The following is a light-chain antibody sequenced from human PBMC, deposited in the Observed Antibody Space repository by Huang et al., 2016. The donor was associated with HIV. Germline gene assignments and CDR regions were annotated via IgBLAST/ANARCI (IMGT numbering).Light chain of an antibody. J-gene: IGKJ2*01. V-gene: IGKV2-28*01. CDR2: LNS. CDR1: QSLLHSNGYNY. Sequence: DIVMTQSPLSLPVTPGEPASISCRSSQSLLHSNGYNYLDWYLQKPGQSPQLLIYLNSNRDSGVPDRFSGSGSGTDFTLKISRVEAEDVGVYYCMQALQTPYTFGQGTKLEIK. CDR3: MQALQTPYT.